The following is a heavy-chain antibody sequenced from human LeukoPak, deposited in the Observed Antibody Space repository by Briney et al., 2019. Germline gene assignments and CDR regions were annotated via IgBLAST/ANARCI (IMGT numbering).Heavy chain of an antibody. V-gene: IGHV1-2*02. J-gene: IGHJ4*02. CDR1: GYTFTCYY. Sequence: ASVKVSCKASGYTFTCYYMHWVRQAPGQGLEWMGWINPNSGGTNYAQEFQGRVTMTRDTSISTAYMELSRLRSDDTAVYYCAVNWGSSGAYDYWGQGPLVTVSS. CDR3: AVNWGSSGAYDY. D-gene: IGHD7-27*01. CDR2: INPNSGGT.